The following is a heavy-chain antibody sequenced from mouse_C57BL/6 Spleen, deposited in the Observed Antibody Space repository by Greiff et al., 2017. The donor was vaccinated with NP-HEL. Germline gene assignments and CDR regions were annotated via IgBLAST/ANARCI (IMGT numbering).Heavy chain of an antibody. D-gene: IGHD3-3*01. J-gene: IGHJ4*01. CDR3: ARDRGTLYYYAMDY. V-gene: IGHV5-16*01. CDR2: INYDGSST. CDR1: GFTFSDYY. Sequence: EVHLVESEGGLVQPGSSMKLSCTASGFTFSDYYMAWVRQVPEKGLEWVANINYDGSSTYYLDSLKSRFIISRDNAKNILYLQMSSLKSEDTATYYCARDRGTLYYYAMDYWGQGTSVTVSS.